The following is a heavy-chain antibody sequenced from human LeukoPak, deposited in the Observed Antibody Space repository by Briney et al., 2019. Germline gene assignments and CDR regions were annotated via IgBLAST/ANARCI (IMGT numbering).Heavy chain of an antibody. D-gene: IGHD4-17*01. CDR3: ARDHSPYGDPPNAFDI. V-gene: IGHV1-2*02. CDR1: GYTFTGYY. J-gene: IGHJ3*02. Sequence: GASVKVSCKASGYTFTGYYMHWVRQAPGQGLEWMGWINPNSGGTNYAQKFQGRVTMTRDTSISTAYMELSRLRSDDTAVYYCARDHSPYGDPPNAFDIWGQGTMVTVSS. CDR2: INPNSGGT.